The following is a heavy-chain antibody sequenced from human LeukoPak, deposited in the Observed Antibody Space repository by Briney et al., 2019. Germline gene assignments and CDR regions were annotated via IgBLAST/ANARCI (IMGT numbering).Heavy chain of an antibody. D-gene: IGHD4-17*01. Sequence: PSETLSLTCSVSGVSISVYYWSWIRQPAGKGLEWIGRIYPGESIYASENTNYNPSLKSRVSMSRDTSKNQVSLKLRSVTAADTAVYYCARDPTTVTTIFDSWGQGTLVTVSS. V-gene: IGHV4-4*07. CDR2: IYPGESIYASENT. CDR3: ARDPTTVTTIFDS. J-gene: IGHJ4*02. CDR1: GVSISVYY.